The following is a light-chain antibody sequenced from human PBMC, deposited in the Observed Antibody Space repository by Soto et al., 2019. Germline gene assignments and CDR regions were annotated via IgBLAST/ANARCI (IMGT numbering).Light chain of an antibody. V-gene: IGKV1-27*01. CDR1: QGIVNY. J-gene: IGKJ3*01. CDR3: QKYNNALFT. Sequence: DIQMTQSPSSLSASVGDRVTITCRASQGIVNYLAWYQHKPGKVPKLLIYGASTLQSGVPSRFSGGGSGTKFTLTINSLQPEDVATYYCQKYNNALFTFGPGNKLEIK. CDR2: GAS.